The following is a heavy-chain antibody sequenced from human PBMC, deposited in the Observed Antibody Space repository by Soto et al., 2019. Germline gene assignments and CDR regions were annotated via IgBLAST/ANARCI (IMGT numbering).Heavy chain of an antibody. J-gene: IGHJ4*02. V-gene: IGHV5-51*01. CDR2: INPGDSET. D-gene: IGHD3-9*01. CDR1: GYTCTSYW. Sequence: PXESLKVSCQGCGYTCTSYWSAWVLQMPGKGLEWMAIINPGDSETKYSPSFQGQVTISADKSINTAYLQWSSLKASDTAMYYCARHATYYDILSGYYFDYWAQGTQVTVSS. CDR3: ARHATYYDILSGYYFDY.